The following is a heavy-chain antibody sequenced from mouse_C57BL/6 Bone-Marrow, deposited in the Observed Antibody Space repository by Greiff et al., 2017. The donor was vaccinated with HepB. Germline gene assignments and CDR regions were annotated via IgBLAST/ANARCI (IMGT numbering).Heavy chain of an antibody. J-gene: IGHJ3*01. D-gene: IGHD2-5*01. CDR1: GYTFTDYY. Sequence: QVQLQQSGPELVKPGASVKISCKASGYTFTDYYINWVKQRPGQGLEWIGWIFPGSGSTYYNEKYKGKATLTVDKSSSTAYMLLSSLTSEDSAVYFCASHSNYDLAWFAYWGQGTLVTVSA. CDR3: ASHSNYDLAWFAY. V-gene: IGHV1-75*01. CDR2: IFPGSGST.